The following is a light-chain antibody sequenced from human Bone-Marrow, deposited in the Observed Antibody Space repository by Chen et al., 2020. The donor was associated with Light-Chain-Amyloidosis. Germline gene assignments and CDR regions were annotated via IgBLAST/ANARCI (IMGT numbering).Light chain of an antibody. V-gene: IGLV3-21*03. J-gene: IGLJ3*02. Sequence: SYVLTQPSSVSVAPGKTATIACGGNNIGSTSVHWYQQTPGQAPLLVGYDDSDRPSGIPERLSGSNAGNTATLTISRVEAGDEADYYCQVWDRSSDRPVFGGGTKLTVL. CDR1: NIGSTS. CDR2: DDS. CDR3: QVWDRSSDRPV.